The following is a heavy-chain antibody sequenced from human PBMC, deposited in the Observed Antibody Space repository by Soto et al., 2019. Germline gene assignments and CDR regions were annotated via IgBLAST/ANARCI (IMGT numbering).Heavy chain of an antibody. V-gene: IGHV1-69*12. Sequence: QVQLVQSGAEVKKPGSSVKVSCKASGGTFSSYAISWVRQAPGQGLEWMGGSIPIFGTANYAQKFQGRVTITADESTSTAYIELSSLRSEDTAVYYCARGGGGYSYGQTVYWGQGTLVTVSS. CDR3: ARGGGGYSYGQTVY. CDR1: GGTFSSYA. J-gene: IGHJ4*02. D-gene: IGHD5-18*01. CDR2: SIPIFGTA.